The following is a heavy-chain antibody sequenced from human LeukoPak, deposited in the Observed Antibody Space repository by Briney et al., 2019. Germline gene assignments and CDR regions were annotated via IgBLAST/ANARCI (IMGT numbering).Heavy chain of an antibody. Sequence: GGSLRLSCAASGFTLSSFWMHWVRQVPGEGLVWVTRISPDGSDSNYADPVKGRFTISRDNAKNTLYLQMNSLRDEDTAVYYCARGVSGNYGGFDSWGQGTLVIVSS. CDR2: ISPDGSDS. CDR1: GFTLSSFW. CDR3: ARGVSGNYGGFDS. V-gene: IGHV3-74*01. D-gene: IGHD1-26*01. J-gene: IGHJ4*02.